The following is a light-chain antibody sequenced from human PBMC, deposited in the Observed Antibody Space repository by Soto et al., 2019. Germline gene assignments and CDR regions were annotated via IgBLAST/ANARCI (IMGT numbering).Light chain of an antibody. J-gene: IGKJ1*01. CDR3: LQANSFPWT. CDR2: AAS. Sequence: DIQMPQSPSSVSASVGDRDIITCRASQGIGRWLVWYQQKQGKAPKLLIYAASSLQSGVPSRFSGSGSGTDFTLTINSLQPEDCATYYCLQANSFPWTFGQGTKVDI. V-gene: IGKV1-12*01. CDR1: QGIGRW.